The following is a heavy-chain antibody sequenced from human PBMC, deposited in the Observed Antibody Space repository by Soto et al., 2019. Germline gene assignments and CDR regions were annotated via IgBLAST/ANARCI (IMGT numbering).Heavy chain of an antibody. CDR2: ISYDGSNK. J-gene: IGHJ2*01. D-gene: IGHD2-2*01. CDR1: GFTFSSYG. V-gene: IGHV3-30*03. Sequence: QVQLVESGGGVVQPGRSLRLSCAASGFTFSSYGMPWGRQAPGKGLAWVAVISYDGSNKYYADSVKGRFTISRDNSKNTLDLQMNSLRAEDKAVYYCATDMEYCMSTSCPAHDCYFDLWGRGTLVTVSS. CDR3: ATDMEYCMSTSCPAHDCYFDL.